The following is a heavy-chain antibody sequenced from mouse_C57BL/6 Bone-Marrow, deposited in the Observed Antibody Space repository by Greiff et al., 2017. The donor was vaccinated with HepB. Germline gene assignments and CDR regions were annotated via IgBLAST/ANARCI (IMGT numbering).Heavy chain of an antibody. V-gene: IGHV1-81*01. CDR2: IYPRSGNT. Sequence: QVHVKQSGAELARPGASVKLSCKASGYTFTSYGISWVKQRTGQGLEWIGEIYPRSGNTYYNEKFKGKATLTADKSSSTAYMELRSLTSEDSAVYCCASPNYGSSYVDYFDYWGQGTTLTVSS. CDR3: ASPNYGSSYVDYFDY. CDR1: GYTFTSYG. D-gene: IGHD1-1*01. J-gene: IGHJ2*01.